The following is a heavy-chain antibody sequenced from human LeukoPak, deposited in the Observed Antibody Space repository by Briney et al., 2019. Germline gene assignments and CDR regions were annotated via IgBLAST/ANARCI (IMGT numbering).Heavy chain of an antibody. CDR3: ARDNIVATISAYYMDV. CDR1: GFTFDDYG. Sequence: GGALRLSCAASGFTFDDYGMSWVRHAPGTGLEWVSGINWDGGSTDYADSVKGRFTISRDNAKNSLYLQMNSLRAEDTALYYCARDNIVATISAYYMDVWGKGTTVTVSS. J-gene: IGHJ6*03. V-gene: IGHV3-20*04. CDR2: INWDGGST. D-gene: IGHD5-12*01.